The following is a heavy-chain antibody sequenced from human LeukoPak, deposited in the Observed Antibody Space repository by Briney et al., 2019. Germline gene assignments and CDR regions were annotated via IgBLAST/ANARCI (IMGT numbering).Heavy chain of an antibody. D-gene: IGHD6-13*01. Sequence: ASVKVSCKASGYTFTSYYMHWVRQAPGQGLEWMGLINPSGGSTSYAQKFQGRVTMTRDTSTSTVYMELSSLRSEDTAVYYCARDPYQTGIAAAGTPFDYWGQGTLVTVSS. CDR1: GYTFTSYY. CDR3: ARDPYQTGIAAAGTPFDY. V-gene: IGHV1-46*01. CDR2: INPSGGST. J-gene: IGHJ4*02.